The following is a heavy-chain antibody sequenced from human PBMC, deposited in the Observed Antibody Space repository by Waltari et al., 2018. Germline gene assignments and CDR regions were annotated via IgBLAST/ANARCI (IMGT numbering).Heavy chain of an antibody. V-gene: IGHV3-53*01. D-gene: IGHD3-3*01. CDR1: GFTVSSNY. J-gene: IGHJ4*02. Sequence: EVQLVESGGGLIQPGGSLRLSCAASGFTVSSNYMSWVSQAPGKGLEWVSVIYSGGSTYYADSVKGRFTISRDNSKNTLYLQMNSLRAEDTAVYYCARQYYDFWSGYAGTYYFDYWGQGTLVTVSS. CDR2: IYSGGST. CDR3: ARQYYDFWSGYAGTYYFDY.